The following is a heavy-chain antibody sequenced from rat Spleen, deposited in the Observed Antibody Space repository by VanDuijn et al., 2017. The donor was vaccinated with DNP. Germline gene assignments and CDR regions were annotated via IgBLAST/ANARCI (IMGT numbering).Heavy chain of an antibody. CDR1: GYSITSNY. D-gene: IGHD1-7*01. CDR2: RSYSGRT. Sequence: EVQLQESGSGLVKPSQSLPLTCSVTGYSITSNYWGWIRQFPRNKMEYIGHRSYSGRTDYNPTLKSRISITRDTSRNHFFLHLISVTTEDTATYYCARWTRYFDYWGQGVMVTVSS. CDR3: ARWTRYFDY. J-gene: IGHJ2*01. V-gene: IGHV3-1*01.